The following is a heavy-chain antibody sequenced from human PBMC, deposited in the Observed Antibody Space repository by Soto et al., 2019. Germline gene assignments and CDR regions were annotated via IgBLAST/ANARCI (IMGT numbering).Heavy chain of an antibody. Sequence: GESLKISCKGSGYSFTSYWIGWVRQMPGKGLEWMGIIYPGDSDTRYSPSFQGQVTISADQSISTAYLQWSSLKASDTAMYYCARRGEDIVVVPAAPGKNYYGMDVWGQGTTVTVSS. J-gene: IGHJ6*02. D-gene: IGHD2-2*01. V-gene: IGHV5-51*01. CDR3: ARRGEDIVVVPAAPGKNYYGMDV. CDR1: GYSFTSYW. CDR2: IYPGDSDT.